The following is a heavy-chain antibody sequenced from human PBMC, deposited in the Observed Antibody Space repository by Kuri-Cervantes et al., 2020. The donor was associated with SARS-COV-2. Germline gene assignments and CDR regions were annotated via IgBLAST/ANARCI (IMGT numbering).Heavy chain of an antibody. CDR1: GGIFSSYA. V-gene: IGHV1-69*06. CDR2: LNPIFGTA. J-gene: IGHJ6*02. D-gene: IGHD4-11*01. Sequence: SVKVSCEASGGIFSSYAISWVRQAPGQGLEWMGGLNPIFGTANYAQKFQGRVTITANKSPSTAYMELSSLRSEDTAVYYCASRILKRPLPPKTTLTVPGMDVWGQGTTVTVSS. CDR3: ASRILKRPLPPKTTLTVPGMDV.